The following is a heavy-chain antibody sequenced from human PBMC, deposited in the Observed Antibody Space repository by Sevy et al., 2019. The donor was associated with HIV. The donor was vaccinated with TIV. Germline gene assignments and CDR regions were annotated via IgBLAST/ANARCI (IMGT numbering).Heavy chain of an antibody. D-gene: IGHD3-9*01. Sequence: SETLSLTCTVSGYPISSAYSWGWIRQPPGKGLEWIANIYHDGSTYYNPSLNSRVTISIDTSKNQFSLKLSSVTAADTAVYYCSSFGRLIIINDDTFEIWGQGTMVTVSS. CDR2: IYHDGST. V-gene: IGHV4-38-2*02. CDR1: GYPISSAYS. J-gene: IGHJ3*02. CDR3: SSFGRLIIINDDTFEI.